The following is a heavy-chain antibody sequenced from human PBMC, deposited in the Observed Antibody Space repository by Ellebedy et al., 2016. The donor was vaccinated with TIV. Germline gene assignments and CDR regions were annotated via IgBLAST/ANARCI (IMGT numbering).Heavy chain of an antibody. CDR2: INPDSGVT. CDR3: ARVRRGSSGMDV. CDR1: GYTFTANY. Sequence: ASVKVSCKASGYTFTANYVHWVRQAPGQGPEWMGWINPDSGVTNFAQKFQGRVTMTRDTSVNTAYMELSRLESDDTAVYYCARVRRGSSGMDVWGQGTTVTVSS. D-gene: IGHD6-13*01. J-gene: IGHJ6*02. V-gene: IGHV1-2*02.